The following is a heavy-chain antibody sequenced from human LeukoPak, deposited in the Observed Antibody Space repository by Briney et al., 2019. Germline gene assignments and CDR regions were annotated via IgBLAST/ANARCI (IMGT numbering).Heavy chain of an antibody. CDR3: ARAMDLYYYYYMDV. Sequence: PGGSLRLSCAASGFTFSSYAMHWVRQAPGKGLEYVSAISSNGGSTYYANSAKGRFTISRDNSKNTLYLQMGSLRAEDMAVYYCARAMDLYYYYYMDVWGKGTTVTISS. D-gene: IGHD3-10*01. V-gene: IGHV3-64*01. CDR1: GFTFSSYA. CDR2: ISSNGGST. J-gene: IGHJ6*03.